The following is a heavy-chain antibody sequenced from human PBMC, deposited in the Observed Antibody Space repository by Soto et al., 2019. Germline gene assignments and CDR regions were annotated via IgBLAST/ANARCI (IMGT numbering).Heavy chain of an antibody. D-gene: IGHD2-2*01. Sequence: SETLSLTCTVSGGSISSSSYYWGWIRQPPGKGLEWIGSIYYSGSTYYNPSLKSRVTISVDTSKNQFSLKLSSVTAADTAVYYCARGYIVVVPAAKNWFDPWGQGTLVTVSS. V-gene: IGHV4-39*01. CDR1: GGSISSSSYY. CDR2: IYYSGST. CDR3: ARGYIVVVPAAKNWFDP. J-gene: IGHJ5*02.